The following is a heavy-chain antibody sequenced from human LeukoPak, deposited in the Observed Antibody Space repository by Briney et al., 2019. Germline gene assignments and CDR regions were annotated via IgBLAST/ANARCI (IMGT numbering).Heavy chain of an antibody. CDR3: ARGDTSHHDYSNYAGV. V-gene: IGHV1-69*02. CDR2: IIPILGIA. CDR1: GCTFSSYT. Sequence: ASVKVSCKASGCTFSSYTISWVRQAPGQGLEWMGRIIPILGIANYAQKFQGRVTITADKSTSTAYMELSSLRSEDTAVYYCARGDTSHHDYSNYAGVWGQGPLVTVSS. D-gene: IGHD4-11*01. J-gene: IGHJ4*02.